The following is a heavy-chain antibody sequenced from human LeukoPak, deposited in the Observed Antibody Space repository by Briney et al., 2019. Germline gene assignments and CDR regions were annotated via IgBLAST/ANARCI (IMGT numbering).Heavy chain of an antibody. J-gene: IGHJ4*02. CDR2: IYYSGST. V-gene: IGHV4-39*07. D-gene: IGHD4-23*01. Sequence: PSETLSLTCTVSGGSISSSSYYWGWIRQPPGKGLEWIGSIYYSGSTYYNPSLKSRVTISVDTSKNQFSLKLSSVTAADTAVYYCARVLSATTVVTPDYWGQGTLVTVSS. CDR3: ARVLSATTVVTPDY. CDR1: GGSISSSSYY.